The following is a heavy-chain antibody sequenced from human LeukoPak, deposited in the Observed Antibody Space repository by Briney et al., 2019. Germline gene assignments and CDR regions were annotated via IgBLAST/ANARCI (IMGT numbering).Heavy chain of an antibody. V-gene: IGHV4-59*01. J-gene: IGHJ4*02. D-gene: IGHD4-17*01. CDR1: GGSISSYY. Sequence: SETLSLTCTVSGGSISSYYWSWIRQPPGKGLEWIGYIYYSGSTNYNPSLKSRVTISVDTSKNQFSLKLSSVTAEDTAVYYCATALRITLPPVYGDYSSVGTQNDYWGQGTLVTVSS. CDR2: IYYSGST. CDR3: ATALRITLPPVYGDYSSVGTQNDY.